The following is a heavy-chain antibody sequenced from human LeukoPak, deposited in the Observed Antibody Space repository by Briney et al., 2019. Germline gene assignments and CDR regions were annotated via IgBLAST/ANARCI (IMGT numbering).Heavy chain of an antibody. Sequence: ASVKVSCKASGYTFTSYAMHWVRQAPGQRLEWMGWINAGNGNTKYSQEFQGRVTITRDTSASTVYMELSSLRSEDMAVYYCASGYYYGSGSYYNYWGQGTLVTVSS. CDR2: INAGNGNT. V-gene: IGHV1-3*03. CDR3: ASGYYYGSGSYYNY. CDR1: GYTFTSYA. D-gene: IGHD3-10*01. J-gene: IGHJ4*02.